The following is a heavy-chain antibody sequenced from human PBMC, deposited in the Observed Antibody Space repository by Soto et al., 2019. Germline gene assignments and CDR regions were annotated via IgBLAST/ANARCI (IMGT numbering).Heavy chain of an antibody. V-gene: IGHV3-23*04. CDR1: GFSFASFA. CDR3: AKWSYLDY. CDR2: ISGSDGKT. J-gene: IGHJ4*02. D-gene: IGHD3-3*01. Sequence: DVRLAESGGGLVQPGGSLRLSCTTSGFSFASFAMTWVRQAPGKGLEWVATISGSDGKTYYADSVKGRFSISRDTSRNTLYLQMNSLRADDKAIYYCAKWSYLDYWGQGTRVTVSS.